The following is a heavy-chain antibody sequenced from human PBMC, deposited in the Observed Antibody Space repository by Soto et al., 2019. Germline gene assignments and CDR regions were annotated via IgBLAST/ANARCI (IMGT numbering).Heavy chain of an antibody. CDR3: ARAPGCSSTRCYGWYFDL. V-gene: IGHV5-51*01. J-gene: IGHJ2*01. CDR2: IYPGDSDT. D-gene: IGHD2-2*01. Sequence: VESLKISCKGSGYSFISHWIGWVRQMPGKELEWMGIIYPGDSDTRYSPSFQGQVTISADKSISTAYLQWSSLKASDTAMYYCARAPGCSSTRCYGWYFDLWGRGTLVTVSS. CDR1: GYSFISHW.